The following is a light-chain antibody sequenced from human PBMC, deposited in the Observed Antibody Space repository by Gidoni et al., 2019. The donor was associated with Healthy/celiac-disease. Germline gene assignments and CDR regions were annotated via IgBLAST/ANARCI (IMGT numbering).Light chain of an antibody. V-gene: IGKV3-11*01. CDR2: DAS. Sequence: VLTQSPATLSFSPGERATLSCRASQSVSSYLAWYQQKPGQAPRLLIYDASNRATGSPARFSGSGSGTDFTLTISSLEPEDFAVYYCQQRSNWPPYTFGQGTKLEIK. CDR3: QQRSNWPPYT. J-gene: IGKJ2*01. CDR1: QSVSSY.